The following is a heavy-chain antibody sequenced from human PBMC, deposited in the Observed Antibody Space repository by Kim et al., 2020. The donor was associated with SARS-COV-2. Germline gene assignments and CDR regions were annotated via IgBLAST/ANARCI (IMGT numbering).Heavy chain of an antibody. V-gene: IGHV7-4-1*02. CDR3: AREYDSSGYYTPEAFDI. CDR2: INTNTGNP. J-gene: IGHJ3*02. Sequence: ASVKVSCKASGYTFTSYAMNWVRQAPGQGLEWMGWINTNTGNPTYAQGFTGRFVFSLDTSVSTAYLQISSLKAEDTAVYYCAREYDSSGYYTPEAFDIWGQGTMVTVSS. D-gene: IGHD3-22*01. CDR1: GYTFTSYA.